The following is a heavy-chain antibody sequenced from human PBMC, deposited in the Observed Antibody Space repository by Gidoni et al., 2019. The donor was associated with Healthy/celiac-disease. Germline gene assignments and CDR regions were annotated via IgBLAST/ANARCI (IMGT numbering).Heavy chain of an antibody. CDR3: ARDHVSYDFWSGYYLPRYGMDV. J-gene: IGHJ6*02. CDR2: IYYSGST. V-gene: IGHV4-31*03. Sequence: QVQLQESCPRRVTPAQTLSLTCTVSGGSISSGGYYWSWIRQHPGKGLEWIGYIYYSGSTYYNPSLKSRVTISVDTSKNQFSLKLSSVTAADTAVYYCARDHVSYDFWSGYYLPRYGMDVWGQGTTVTVSS. D-gene: IGHD3-3*01. CDR1: GGSISSGGYY.